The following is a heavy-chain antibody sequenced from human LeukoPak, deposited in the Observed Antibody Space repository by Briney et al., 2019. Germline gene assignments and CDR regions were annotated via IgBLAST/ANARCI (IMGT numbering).Heavy chain of an antibody. Sequence: PSETLSLTCTVSGGSISSHYWSWIRQPPGKGLEWIGYIYYSGSTNYNPSLKSRVTLSVDTSKNQFSLKLSSVTAADTAVYYCARQYGGNGFDYWGQGTLVTVSS. J-gene: IGHJ4*02. D-gene: IGHD4-23*01. CDR2: IYYSGST. CDR1: GGSISSHY. V-gene: IGHV4-59*11. CDR3: ARQYGGNGFDY.